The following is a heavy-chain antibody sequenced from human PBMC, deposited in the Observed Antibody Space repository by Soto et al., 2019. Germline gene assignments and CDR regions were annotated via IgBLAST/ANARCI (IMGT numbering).Heavy chain of an antibody. Sequence: GSLRLSWAACGFTFSSYGMHWVRQAPGKGLEWVAVIWYDGSNKYYADSVKGRFTISRDNSKNTLYLQMNSLRAEETAVYYCARERYSCGYGSYYCYSGMDVWGQGTTVTVSS. CDR2: IWYDGSNK. V-gene: IGHV3-33*01. CDR3: ARERYSCGYGSYYCYSGMDV. J-gene: IGHJ6*02. CDR1: GFTFSSYG. D-gene: IGHD5-18*01.